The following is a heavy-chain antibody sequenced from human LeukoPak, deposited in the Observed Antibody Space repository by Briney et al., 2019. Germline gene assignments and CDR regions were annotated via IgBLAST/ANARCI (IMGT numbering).Heavy chain of an antibody. J-gene: IGHJ4*02. V-gene: IGHV1-24*01. D-gene: IGHD4-11*01. CDR1: GYSLSELS. Sequence: ASVKVSCKVSGYSLSELSMHWVRQAPGKGLEWMGSFDPENNKRMYAQKFQGRVTMTEDTSTGTAYMELSGLRSDDTAVYYCARGTVQFDYWGQGTLVTVSS. CDR3: ARGTVQFDY. CDR2: FDPENNKR.